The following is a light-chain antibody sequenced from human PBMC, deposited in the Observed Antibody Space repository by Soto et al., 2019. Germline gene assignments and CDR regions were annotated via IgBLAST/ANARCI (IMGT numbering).Light chain of an antibody. CDR3: SSRIGGTSVV. J-gene: IGLJ2*01. CDR1: SSNLGDFNY. Sequence: QSVLTQPPSASRSPGQSVTISCTGTSSNLGDFNYVSWYQQHPGQVPKLMIYEVTKRTSGVPDRFSASKSGNTASLTVSGLQAEDEADYYCSSRIGGTSVVFGGGTKLTVL. V-gene: IGLV2-8*02. CDR2: EVT.